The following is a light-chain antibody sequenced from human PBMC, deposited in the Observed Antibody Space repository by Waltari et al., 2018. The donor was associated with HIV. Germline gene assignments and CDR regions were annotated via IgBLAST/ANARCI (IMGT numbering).Light chain of an antibody. V-gene: IGKV1-9*01. CDR2: SVS. Sequence: IQLTQSQSFLSASVGERLTLTCRATQGVGSYLAWYQQKPGKAPNLLIYSVSVLQTGVPSRFSGSGSGTEFTLTISGLQPEDFATYYCQQLKTYPLSFGGGTKVEIK. CDR3: QQLKTYPLS. J-gene: IGKJ4*01. CDR1: QGVGSY.